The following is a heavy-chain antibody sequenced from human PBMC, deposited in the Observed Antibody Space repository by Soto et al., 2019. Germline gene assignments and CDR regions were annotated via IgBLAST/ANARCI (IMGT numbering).Heavy chain of an antibody. V-gene: IGHV1-46*01. J-gene: IGHJ4*02. Sequence: QVQLVQSGAEVKKPGASVKVSCRTSGYTFTHYYIHWVRQAPGQGLEWLGIINPASGSTNYAQDFQGRVTLTMATSTTTVYMALSGLRAEDTAIFYCARDLAAGDHWGQGTLVTVSS. CDR2: INPASGST. CDR1: GYTFTHYY. CDR3: ARDLAAGDH. D-gene: IGHD6-13*01.